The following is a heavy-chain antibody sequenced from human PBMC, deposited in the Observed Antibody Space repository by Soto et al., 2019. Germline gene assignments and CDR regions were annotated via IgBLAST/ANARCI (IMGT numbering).Heavy chain of an antibody. CDR3: ARAAPSRYNWFDP. V-gene: IGHV1-18*04. CDR1: GYTFTSYG. Sequence: QVQLLQSGAEVKKTGASVKLSCKASGYTFTSYGISWVRQAPGHGLEWMGWISIYNGNTNYAQNLQGRVTMSTDTSTSTAYMELRSLRSDDTAMYYCARAAPSRYNWFDPWGQGTLVTVSS. J-gene: IGHJ5*02. CDR2: ISIYNGNT.